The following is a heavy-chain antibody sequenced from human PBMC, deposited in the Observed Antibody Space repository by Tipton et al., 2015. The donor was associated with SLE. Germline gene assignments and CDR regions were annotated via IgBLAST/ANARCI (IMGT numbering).Heavy chain of an antibody. D-gene: IGHD1-26*01. J-gene: IGHJ4*02. Sequence: SLRLSCAASGFTVSSNYMSWVRQAPGKGLEWVSVIYSGGSTYYADSVKGRFTISRDNSKNTLYLQMYSLRAEDTAVYYCARVSTNSGSSYWGQGTLVTVSS. CDR2: IYSGGST. V-gene: IGHV3-66*01. CDR1: GFTVSSNY. CDR3: ARVSTNSGSSY.